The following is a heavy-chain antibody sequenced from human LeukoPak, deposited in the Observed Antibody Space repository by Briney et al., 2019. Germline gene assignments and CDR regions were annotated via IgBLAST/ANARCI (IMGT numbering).Heavy chain of an antibody. J-gene: IGHJ5*02. V-gene: IGHV4-34*01. Sequence: SETLSLTCAVSGGSISSGGYSWSWIRQPPGKGLEWIGEINHSGSTNYNPSLKSRVTISVDTSKNQFSLKLSSVTAADTAVYYCAKHYDFWSGYSPWGQGTLVTVSS. D-gene: IGHD3-3*01. CDR1: GGSISSGGYS. CDR3: AKHYDFWSGYSP. CDR2: INHSGST.